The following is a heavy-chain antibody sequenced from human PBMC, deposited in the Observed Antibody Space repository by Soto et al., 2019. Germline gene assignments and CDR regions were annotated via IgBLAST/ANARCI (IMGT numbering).Heavy chain of an antibody. V-gene: IGHV3-30-3*01. J-gene: IGHJ6*02. Sequence: GEPLKISCKGSGYSFAGYWITWVRQAPGKGLAWVAVISYDGSNTHYAESVKGRFNISRDDSKNTVYLQMNNLRGEDSAAYYCARDHGMFLSYYYYGMDVWGQGTTVTVSS. CDR2: ISYDGSNT. CDR3: ARDHGMFLSYYYYGMDV. D-gene: IGHD3-10*02. CDR1: GYSFAGYW.